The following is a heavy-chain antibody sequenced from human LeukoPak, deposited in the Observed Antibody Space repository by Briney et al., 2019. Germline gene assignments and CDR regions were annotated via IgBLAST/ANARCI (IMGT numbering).Heavy chain of an antibody. D-gene: IGHD3-10*01. CDR1: GFIFSTYS. CDR3: ARDYYGSGNSSYYYYGLDV. CDR2: ISSTSSYI. J-gene: IGHJ6*04. Sequence: GGSLRLSCVASGFIFSTYSMNWVRQAPGKGLEWVSSISSTSSYIYYADSLKGRLTISRDNAKNSLFLQMNSLRTGDTAVYYCARDYYGSGNSSYYYYGLDVWGTGTTVTVSS. V-gene: IGHV3-21*01.